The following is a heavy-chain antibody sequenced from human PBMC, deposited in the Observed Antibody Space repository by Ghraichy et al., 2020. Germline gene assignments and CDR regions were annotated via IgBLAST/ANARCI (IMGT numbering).Heavy chain of an antibody. CDR2: IHHTGST. D-gene: IGHD4-23*01. CDR3: AGSFAVIRYFDL. CDR1: GGSIRSSNFY. Sequence: SETLSLTCTVSGGSIRSSNFYWGWIRQPPGKGSEWLGSIHHTGSTYHNPSLESRLTISVDTSKNLFSLKLTSVTAADTAVYFCAGSFAVIRYFDLWGRGTLVTVSS. J-gene: IGHJ2*01. V-gene: IGHV4-39*01.